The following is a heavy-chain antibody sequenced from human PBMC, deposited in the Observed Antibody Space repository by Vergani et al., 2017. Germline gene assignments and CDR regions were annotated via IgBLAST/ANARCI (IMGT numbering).Heavy chain of an antibody. V-gene: IGHV3-23*04. D-gene: IGHD3-10*01. J-gene: IGHJ3*02. CDR2: ISGSGGST. Sequence: EVQLVESGGGLVKPGGSLRLSCAASGFTFSSYSMNWVRQAPGKGQEWVSAISGSGGSTYYADSVKGRFTISRDNSKNTLYLQMNSLRAEDTAVYYCAKDYYGSGSSRGGAFDIWGQGTMVTVSS. CDR1: GFTFSSYS. CDR3: AKDYYGSGSSRGGAFDI.